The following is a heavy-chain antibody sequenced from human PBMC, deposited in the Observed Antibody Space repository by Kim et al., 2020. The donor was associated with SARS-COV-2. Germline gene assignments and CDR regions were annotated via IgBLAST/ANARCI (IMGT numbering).Heavy chain of an antibody. CDR2: IYYSGST. D-gene: IGHD2-2*01. J-gene: IGHJ6*02. V-gene: IGHV4-59*13. Sequence: SETLSLTCTVSGGSISSYYWSWIRQPPGKGLEWIGYIYYSGSTNYNPSLKSRVTISVDTSKNQFYLKLSSVTAADTAGYYCAREAAYCSSTSCPTRYYYGMDVWGQGTPVTVSS. CDR1: GGSISSYY. CDR3: AREAAYCSSTSCPTRYYYGMDV.